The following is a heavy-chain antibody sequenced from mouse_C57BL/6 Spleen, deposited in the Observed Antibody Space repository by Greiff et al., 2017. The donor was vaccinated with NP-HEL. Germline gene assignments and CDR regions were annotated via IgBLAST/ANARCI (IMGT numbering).Heavy chain of an antibody. CDR2: IHPSDSDT. J-gene: IGHJ3*01. V-gene: IGHV1-74*01. D-gene: IGHD2-5*01. CDR1: GYTFTSYW. Sequence: VQLQQPGAELVKPGASVKVSCKASGYTFTSYWMHWVKQRPGQGLEWIGRIHPSDSDTNYNQKFKGKATLTVDKSSSTAYMQLSSLTSEDSAVYYCAGSYYSNYGAYWGQGTLVTVSA. CDR3: AGSYYSNYGAY.